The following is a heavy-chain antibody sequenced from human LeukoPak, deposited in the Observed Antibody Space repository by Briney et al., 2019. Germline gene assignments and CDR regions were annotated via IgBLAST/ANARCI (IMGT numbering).Heavy chain of an antibody. J-gene: IGHJ6*04. CDR2: ISGSGYNT. Sequence: PGGSLRLSCVTSGFTFRNHGMSWVRQAPGKGLEWVSTISGSGYNTYYADSVKGRFTISRDNAKNSLYLQMNSLRAEDTAVYYCAELGITTIGGVWGKGTTVTISS. CDR3: AELGITTIGGV. V-gene: IGHV3-21*01. D-gene: IGHD3-10*02. CDR1: GFTFRNHG.